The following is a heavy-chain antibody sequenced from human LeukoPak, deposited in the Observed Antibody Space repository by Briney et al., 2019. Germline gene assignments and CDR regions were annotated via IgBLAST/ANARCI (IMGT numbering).Heavy chain of an antibody. CDR3: ARSRSRDFDY. V-gene: IGHV4-59*01. CDR2: IYYSGST. CDR1: GGSISSYY. J-gene: IGHJ4*02. Sequence: SETLSLTCTVSGGSISSYYWSWIRQPPGKGLEWIGYIYYSGSTNYNPSLKSRVTISVDTSKNQFSLKLSSVTAADTAVYYCARSRSRDFDYWGQGTLVTVSS.